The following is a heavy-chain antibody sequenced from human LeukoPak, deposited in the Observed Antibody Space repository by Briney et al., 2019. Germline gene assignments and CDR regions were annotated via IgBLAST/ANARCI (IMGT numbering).Heavy chain of an antibody. V-gene: IGHV3-66*02. CDR1: GFTVSSDY. CDR3: ARDPGLPNGMSV. Sequence: PGGSLRLSCAASGFTVSSDYMSWVRQAPGKGLEWVSVIYSGGETYYSDSVKGRFTISRDNSKITLYLQMNSLRPEDTAMYYCARDPGLPNGMSVWGQGTTVTVSS. J-gene: IGHJ6*02. CDR2: IYSGGET. D-gene: IGHD3-10*01.